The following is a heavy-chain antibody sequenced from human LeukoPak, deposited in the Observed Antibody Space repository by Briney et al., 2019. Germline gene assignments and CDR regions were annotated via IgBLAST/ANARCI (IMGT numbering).Heavy chain of an antibody. CDR3: AKHYTSVWYADY. D-gene: IGHD6-19*01. CDR2: ISGSADST. J-gene: IGHJ4*02. Sequence: GGSLRLSCAASGFSFSSYAMTWVRQAPGKGVEWVSAISGSADSTYYADSVKGRFTISRDNSKNTLYLQMNSLRAEDTALYYCAKHYTSVWYADYWGQGTLVTVSS. CDR1: GFSFSSYA. V-gene: IGHV3-23*01.